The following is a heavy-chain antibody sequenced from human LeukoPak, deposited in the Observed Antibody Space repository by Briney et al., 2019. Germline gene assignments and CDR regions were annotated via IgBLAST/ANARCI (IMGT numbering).Heavy chain of an antibody. Sequence: PGGSLRLSCAASEFTFSSYYMNWIREAPGRGLEWLTYISSSGNITYYADSVKGRFTVSRDNSKNTLYLQMNSLRAEDTAVYYCAKDLWEVVPACFDYWGQGTLVTVSS. CDR2: ISSSGNIT. D-gene: IGHD2-2*01. V-gene: IGHV3-48*01. CDR3: AKDLWEVVPACFDY. CDR1: EFTFSSYY. J-gene: IGHJ4*02.